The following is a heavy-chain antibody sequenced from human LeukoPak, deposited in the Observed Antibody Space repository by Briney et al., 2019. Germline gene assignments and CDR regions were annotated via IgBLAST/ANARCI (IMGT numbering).Heavy chain of an antibody. J-gene: IGHJ2*01. CDR3: VKDGGSGSYTNWYFDV. Sequence: PGGSLRLSCSDSGLAFSDYAMHWVRQAPGKGLEYVSAISSNGGRAFYADSVKGRFTISRDNSKKTVYLQMYSLRADDTAVYYCVKDGGSGSYTNWYFDVWGRGTWVIVSS. CDR2: ISSNGGRA. D-gene: IGHD3-10*01. V-gene: IGHV3-64D*06. CDR1: GLAFSDYA.